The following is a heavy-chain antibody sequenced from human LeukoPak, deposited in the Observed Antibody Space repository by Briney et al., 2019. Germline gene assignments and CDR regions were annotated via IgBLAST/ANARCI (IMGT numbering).Heavy chain of an antibody. CDR3: ARTREQWQVLDY. V-gene: IGHV3-23*01. D-gene: IGHD6-19*01. CDR2: ISGSGGST. CDR1: GFTFSSYA. J-gene: IGHJ4*02. Sequence: GGSLRLSCAASGFTFSSYAMSWVRQAPGKGLEWVSAISGSGGSTYYADSVKGRFTISRDNSKNTLYLQMNSLRAEDTAVYYCARTREQWQVLDYWGQGTLVTVSS.